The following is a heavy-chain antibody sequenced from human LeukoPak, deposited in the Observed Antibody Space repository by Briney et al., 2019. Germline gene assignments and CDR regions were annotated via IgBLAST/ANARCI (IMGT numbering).Heavy chain of an antibody. Sequence: PSETLSLTCSVSNGSISSHFWTWVRQPPGKGLEWIGHIHYSGSTNYNPSLKSRVTMSLDTSKNQFSLKLTSVTAADTAIFYCARLRPHLDQLLYFAFDSWGQGTLVTVSS. V-gene: IGHV4-59*11. CDR2: IHYSGST. CDR3: ARLRPHLDQLLYFAFDS. CDR1: NGSISSHF. J-gene: IGHJ4*02. D-gene: IGHD2-2*02.